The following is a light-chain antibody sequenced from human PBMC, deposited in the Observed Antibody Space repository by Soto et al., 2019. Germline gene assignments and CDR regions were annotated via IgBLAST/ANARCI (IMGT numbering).Light chain of an antibody. CDR2: ATS. Sequence: EIVLTQSPGTLSLSPGERATLFCRASRFLSSSYVVWYQQNPGQAPKLLIYATSRRASGIPDRFSGSESAIEYTRPISRVEPEDYAVYYCKPPDTFGPGTKLEIK. CDR1: RFLSSSY. J-gene: IGKJ2*01. CDR3: KPPDT. V-gene: IGKV3-20*01.